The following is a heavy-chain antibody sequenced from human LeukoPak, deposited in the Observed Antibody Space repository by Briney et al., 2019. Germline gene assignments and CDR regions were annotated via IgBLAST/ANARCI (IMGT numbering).Heavy chain of an antibody. CDR1: GFTFSDYY. V-gene: IGHV3-30-3*01. D-gene: IGHD6-13*01. CDR3: ARDPKQQLVLDY. J-gene: IGHJ4*02. CDR2: ISYDGSNK. Sequence: PGGSLRLSCAASGFTFSDYYMSWIRQAPGKGLEWVAVISYDGSNKYYADSVKGRFTISRDNSKNTLYLQMNSLRAEDTAVYYCARDPKQQLVLDYWGQGTLVTVSS.